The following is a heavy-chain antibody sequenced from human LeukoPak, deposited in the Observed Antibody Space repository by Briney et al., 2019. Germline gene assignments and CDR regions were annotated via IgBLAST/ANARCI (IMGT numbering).Heavy chain of an antibody. V-gene: IGHV1-69*06. CDR1: GGTFSSYA. D-gene: IGHD3-3*01. J-gene: IGHJ6*04. CDR3: ARPFAHQHYYYYYGMDV. CDR2: IIPIFGTA. Sequence: SVKVSCKASGGTFSSYAISWVRQAPGQGLEWMGGIIPIFGTANYAQKFQGRVTITADKSTSTAYMELSSLRSEDTAVYYCARPFAHQHYYYYYGMDVWGKGTTVTVSS.